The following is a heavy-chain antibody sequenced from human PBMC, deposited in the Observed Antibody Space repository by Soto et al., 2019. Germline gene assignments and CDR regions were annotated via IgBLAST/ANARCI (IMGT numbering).Heavy chain of an antibody. Sequence: QVQLVQSGAEVKKPGASVKVSCKASGYSFTSHGISWVRQAPGQGLEWMGWISGNSGDTNYAQKLQGRVTMTTDTSTSPGYMELRSLRSEDTDVYYCARVVRVSNIDYYHYMDVWGKWTTVTVS. V-gene: IGHV1-18*01. J-gene: IGHJ6*03. CDR3: ARVVRVSNIDYYHYMDV. CDR1: GYSFTSHG. CDR2: ISGNSGDT. D-gene: IGHD3-10*01.